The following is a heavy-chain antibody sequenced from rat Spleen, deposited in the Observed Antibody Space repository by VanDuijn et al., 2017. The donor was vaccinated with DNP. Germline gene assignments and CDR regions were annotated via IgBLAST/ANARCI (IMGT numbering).Heavy chain of an antibody. CDR2: IHYEGSIT. J-gene: IGHJ1*01. CDR3: ATHEVGGYFDF. D-gene: IGHD5-1*01. CDR1: GFTFSDYY. Sequence: EVQLVESGGGVVQPGRSLKISCEASGFTFSDYYMAWVRQAPKKGLEWVASIHYEGSITHYGDSVKGRFTISRDNAKTTLYLQMDSLRSEDTATYYCATHEVGGYFDFWGPGTMVTVSS. V-gene: IGHV5-22*01.